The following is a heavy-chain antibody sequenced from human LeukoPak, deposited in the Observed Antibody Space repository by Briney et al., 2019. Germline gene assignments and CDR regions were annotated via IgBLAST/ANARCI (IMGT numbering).Heavy chain of an antibody. Sequence: SETLSLTCTVSGGSISSYYWSWIRQPPGQGLEWIGYIYYSGSTNYNPSLKSRVTISVDTSKNQFSLKLSSVTAADTAVYYCARDLHGSGSWGQGTLVTVSS. J-gene: IGHJ4*02. V-gene: IGHV4-59*12. CDR1: GGSISSYY. CDR3: ARDLHGSGS. D-gene: IGHD3-10*01. CDR2: IYYSGST.